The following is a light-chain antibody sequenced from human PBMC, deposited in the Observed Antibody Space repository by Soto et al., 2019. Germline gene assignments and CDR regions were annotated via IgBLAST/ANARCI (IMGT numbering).Light chain of an antibody. CDR2: KAS. J-gene: IGKJ1*01. CDR1: QSISSL. CDR3: DQYNTDWT. Sequence: DIQMTQSPSTLSASVGDRVTITCRASQSISSLLAWYQQKPGKAPKLLIYKASTLDSGVPTRSSGSGSGTEFALTTSSLQPDDCATYYCDQYNTDWTFGQGTKVEIK. V-gene: IGKV1-5*03.